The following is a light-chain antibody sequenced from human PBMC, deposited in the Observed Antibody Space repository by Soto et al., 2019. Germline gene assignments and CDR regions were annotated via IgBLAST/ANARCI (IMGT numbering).Light chain of an antibody. V-gene: IGLV1-44*01. J-gene: IGLJ1*01. Sequence: SVLPQPPSASGSPGQRATISCCGSNSNIGSDIVNCYQLLPGAAPEVLINTTNQRPSGVPERFSGSKSGTSASLAISGLQSEDEANSSCATWDGGLSGPFVFGTGTKVTVL. CDR2: TTN. CDR1: NSNIGSDI. CDR3: ATWDGGLSGPFV.